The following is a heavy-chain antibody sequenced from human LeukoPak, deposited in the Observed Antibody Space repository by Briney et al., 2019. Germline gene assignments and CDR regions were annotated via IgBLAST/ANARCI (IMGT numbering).Heavy chain of an antibody. Sequence: SETLSLTCAVYGGSFSGYYWSWIRQPPGKGLEWIGEINHSGSNNYNPSLKSRVTISVDTSKNQFSLKLSSVTAADTAVYYCARARGVRAARPPYYFDYWGQGTLVTVSS. CDR1: GGSFSGYY. V-gene: IGHV4-34*01. CDR2: INHSGSN. CDR3: ARARGVRAARPPYYFDY. J-gene: IGHJ4*02. D-gene: IGHD6-6*01.